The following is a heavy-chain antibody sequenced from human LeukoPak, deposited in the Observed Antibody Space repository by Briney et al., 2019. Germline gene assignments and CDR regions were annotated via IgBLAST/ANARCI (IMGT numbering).Heavy chain of an antibody. J-gene: IGHJ5*02. V-gene: IGHV4-34*01. Sequence: SETLSLTCAVYGGSFSGYYWSWIRQPPGKGLEWIGEINHSGSTNYNPSLKSRVTISVDTSKNQFSLKLSSVTAADTAVYYCARKIAAAGRWFDPWGQGTLVTVSS. CDR3: ARKIAAAGRWFDP. CDR2: INHSGST. D-gene: IGHD6-13*01. CDR1: GGSFSGYY.